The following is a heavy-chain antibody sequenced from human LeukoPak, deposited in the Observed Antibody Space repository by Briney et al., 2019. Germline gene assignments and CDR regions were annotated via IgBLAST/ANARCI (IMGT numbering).Heavy chain of an antibody. CDR2: IYYSGNT. J-gene: IGHJ5*02. V-gene: IGHV4-59*08. D-gene: IGHD3-10*01. Sequence: SETLSLTCIVPGGSINRIYWSWIRQAPGKGLEWIGNIYYSGNTNYNPSLKSRVTISIDTSKNKFSLKLSSVTAATTAVYYCAIQIIIARVWLDRWGQGTLVTVSS. CDR3: AIQIIIARVWLDR. CDR1: GGSINRIY.